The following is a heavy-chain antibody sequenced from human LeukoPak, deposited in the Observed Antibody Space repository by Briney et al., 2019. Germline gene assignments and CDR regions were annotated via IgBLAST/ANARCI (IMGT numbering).Heavy chain of an antibody. CDR3: ARVGRESENFDY. V-gene: IGHV4-4*02. CDR2: IYHSGST. Sequence: SETLSLTCAVSGGSISSSNWWSWVRQPPGKGLEWIGEIYHSGSTNYNPSLKSRVTISVDTSKNQFSLKLSSVTAADTAVSYCARVGRESENFDYWGQGTLVTVSS. J-gene: IGHJ4*02. CDR1: GGSISSSNW.